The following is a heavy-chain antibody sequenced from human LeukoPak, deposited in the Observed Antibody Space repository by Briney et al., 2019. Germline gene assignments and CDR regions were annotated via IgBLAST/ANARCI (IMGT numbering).Heavy chain of an antibody. CDR2: ISSSSSYI. Sequence: GGSLRLSCAASGFTFSSYSMNWVRQAPGKGLEWVSSISSSSSYIYYADSVKGRFTISRDNAKNSLYLQMNSLRAGDTAVYYCARAQREMATILDYWGQGTLVTVSS. CDR1: GFTFSSYS. CDR3: ARAQREMATILDY. V-gene: IGHV3-21*01. D-gene: IGHD5-24*01. J-gene: IGHJ4*02.